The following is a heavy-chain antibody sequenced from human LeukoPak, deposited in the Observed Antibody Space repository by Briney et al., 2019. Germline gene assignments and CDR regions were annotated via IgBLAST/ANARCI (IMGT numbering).Heavy chain of an antibody. Sequence: SETLSLTCSVSGGSISSYYWSWIRQPPGKGLEWIGYIYYSGSTNYNPSLKSRVTMSVDTSKNQFSLKLSSVTAADTAVYYCARALQGGSGSSPGWFDPWGQGTLVTVSS. CDR2: IYYSGST. V-gene: IGHV4-59*12. J-gene: IGHJ5*02. D-gene: IGHD3-10*01. CDR1: GGSISSYY. CDR3: ARALQGGSGSSPGWFDP.